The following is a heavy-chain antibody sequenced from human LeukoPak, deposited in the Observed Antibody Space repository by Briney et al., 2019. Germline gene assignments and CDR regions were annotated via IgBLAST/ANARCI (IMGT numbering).Heavy chain of an antibody. Sequence: GGSLRLSCAASGVTFSSYGMSWVRQAPGKGLEWVSYISSSGSTIYYTDSVKGRFTISRDNAKNSLYLQMNSLRAEDTAVYYCARGAGQWLTNNWFDPWGQGTLVTVSS. CDR3: ARGAGQWLTNNWFDP. CDR1: GVTFSSYG. D-gene: IGHD6-19*01. J-gene: IGHJ5*02. V-gene: IGHV3-48*03. CDR2: ISSSGSTI.